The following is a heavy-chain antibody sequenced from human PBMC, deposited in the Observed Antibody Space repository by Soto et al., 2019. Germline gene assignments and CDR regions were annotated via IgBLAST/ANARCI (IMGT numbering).Heavy chain of an antibody. D-gene: IGHD3-3*01. CDR3: ARDFGSGYRPAWFDP. Sequence: GASVKVSCKASVYTFTSYAIHWVRQAPGQRLEWMGWINAGNGNTKYSQKFQGRVTITRDTSASTAYMELSSLRSEDTAVYYCARDFGSGYRPAWFDPWGQGTLVTVSS. CDR2: INAGNGNT. V-gene: IGHV1-3*01. J-gene: IGHJ5*02. CDR1: VYTFTSYA.